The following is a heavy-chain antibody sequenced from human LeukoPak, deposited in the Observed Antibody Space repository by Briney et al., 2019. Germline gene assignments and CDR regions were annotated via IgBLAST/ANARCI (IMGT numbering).Heavy chain of an antibody. V-gene: IGHV3-23*01. CDR3: AKGVSTYYYYYGVDV. J-gene: IGHJ6*02. CDR1: GFTFSSYA. CDR2: ISGNGVST. Sequence: PGGSLRLSCAASGFTFSSYAMSWVRQAPGEGLEWVSAISGNGVSTYYADSVKGRFTISRDNSKNTLYLQMNSLRAEDTAVYYCAKGVSTYYYYYGVDVWGQGTTVTVSS.